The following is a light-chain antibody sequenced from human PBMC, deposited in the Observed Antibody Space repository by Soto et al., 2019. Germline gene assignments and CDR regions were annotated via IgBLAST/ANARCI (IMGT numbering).Light chain of an antibody. CDR3: GSDGATFSV. V-gene: IGLV2-23*01. CDR1: ISDFGTYKL. CDR2: EGT. Sequence: QPVLTQPASVSGSPGHSITISCIGTISDFGTYKLFSWYQQHPNKAPKLIIYEGTKRPSGVSNRFYGSKSGDTASLTVSGLQDEDEADYFCGSDGATFSVCGGRTKLTVL. J-gene: IGLJ3*02.